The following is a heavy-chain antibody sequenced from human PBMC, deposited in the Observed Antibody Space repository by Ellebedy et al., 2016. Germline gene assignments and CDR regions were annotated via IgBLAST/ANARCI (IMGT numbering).Heavy chain of an antibody. J-gene: IGHJ1*01. D-gene: IGHD2-15*01. Sequence: HTGGSLRLSCVASGFTFSSYYMHWVRQPPGKGLVWVSRISSDGSDTTYADSVKGRFTISRASAKNTLYLQMNSLRVEETAVYYCARDKWWYDYWGQGTLVTVSS. CDR3: ARDKWWYDY. CDR1: GFTFSSYY. V-gene: IGHV3-74*03. CDR2: ISSDGSDT.